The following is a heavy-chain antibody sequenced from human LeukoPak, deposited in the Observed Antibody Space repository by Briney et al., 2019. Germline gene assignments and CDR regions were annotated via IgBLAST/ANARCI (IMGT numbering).Heavy chain of an antibody. J-gene: IGHJ6*02. CDR3: AKDWRELRYFDWLSSDYYGMDV. D-gene: IGHD3-9*01. CDR2: IRYDGSNK. CDR1: GFTFSSYG. V-gene: IGHV3-30*02. Sequence: GSLRLSCAASGFTFSSYGMHWVRQAPGKGLEWVAFIRYDGSNKYYADSVKGRFTISRDNSKNTLYLQMNSLRAEDTAVYYCAKDWRELRYFDWLSSDYYGMDVWSQGTTVTVSS.